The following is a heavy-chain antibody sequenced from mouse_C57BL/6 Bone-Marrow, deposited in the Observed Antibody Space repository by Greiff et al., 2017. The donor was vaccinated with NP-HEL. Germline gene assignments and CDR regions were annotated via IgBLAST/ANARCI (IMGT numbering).Heavy chain of an antibody. CDR1: GFTFSDYG. D-gene: IGHD1-1*01. CDR3: ARDPVEDYAMDY. Sequence: EVKLVESGGGLVQPGGSLKLSCAASGFTFSDYGMAWVRQAPRKGPEWVAFISNLAYSIYYADTVTGRFTISRENAKNTLYLEMSSLRSEDTAMYYCARDPVEDYAMDYWGQGTSVTVSS. J-gene: IGHJ4*01. CDR2: ISNLAYSI. V-gene: IGHV5-15*01.